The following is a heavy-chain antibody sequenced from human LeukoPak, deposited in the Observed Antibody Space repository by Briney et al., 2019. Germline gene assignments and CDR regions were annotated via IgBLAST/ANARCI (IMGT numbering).Heavy chain of an antibody. CDR1: GYTFTNYY. V-gene: IGHV1-2*02. Sequence: GASVKVSCKASGYTFTNYYLHWVRQAPGQGLEWMGWLNPKTGVTDYAQKFQGRVTMSRDTSISTAYMELSRLRSDDTALYYCATVHMTTVTNAVRDACDIGGQGTMVTVSS. CDR3: ATVHMTTVTNAVRDACDI. CDR2: LNPKTGVT. J-gene: IGHJ3*02. D-gene: IGHD4-17*01.